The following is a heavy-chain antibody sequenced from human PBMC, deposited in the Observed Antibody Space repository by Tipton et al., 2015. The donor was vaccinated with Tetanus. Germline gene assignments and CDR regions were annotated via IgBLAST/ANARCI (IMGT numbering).Heavy chain of an antibody. CDR3: ARTLRGTTRVGFQYLSYYRMDV. D-gene: IGHD4-17*01. CDR2: IIPIYGAA. Sequence: QLVQSGAEVKEPGSSVRVSCKASGGTFSNYAINWVRQAPGQGLEWMGGIIPIYGAANYAQKFQGRVTMTRDTSMSTAFMEVTRLGSEDTAIYYWARTLRGTTRVGFQYLSYYRMDVWGQGTTVTVSS. CDR1: GGTFSNYA. V-gene: IGHV1-69*06. J-gene: IGHJ6*02.